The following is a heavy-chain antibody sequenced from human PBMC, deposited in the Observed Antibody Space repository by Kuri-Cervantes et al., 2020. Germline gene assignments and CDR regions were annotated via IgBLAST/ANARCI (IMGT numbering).Heavy chain of an antibody. CDR3: AKDLKPPYQLLIDI. Sequence: GGSLRLSCAASGFTFSSYGMHWVRQAPGKGLEWVAVISYDGSNKYYADSVKGRFTISRDNSKNTLYLQMNSLRAEDTAVYYCAKDLKPPYQLLIDIWGQGTMVTVSS. D-gene: IGHD2-2*01. CDR1: GFTFSSYG. J-gene: IGHJ3*02. CDR2: ISYDGSNK. V-gene: IGHV3-30*18.